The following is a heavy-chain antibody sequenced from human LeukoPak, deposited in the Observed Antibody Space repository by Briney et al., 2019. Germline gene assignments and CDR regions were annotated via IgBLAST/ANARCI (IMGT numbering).Heavy chain of an antibody. D-gene: IGHD5-24*01. CDR3: ARGDGFHYFDY. CDR2: ISSSTTNI. J-gene: IGHJ4*02. Sequence: GGSLRLSCVLSGFTFSSYSMNWVRQAPGKGLEGVSFISSSTTNIYYADSVKGRFTISRDTARNSLYLQMSSLRDEDTAVYYCARGDGFHYFDYWGQGALVTVSS. CDR1: GFTFSSYS. V-gene: IGHV3-48*02.